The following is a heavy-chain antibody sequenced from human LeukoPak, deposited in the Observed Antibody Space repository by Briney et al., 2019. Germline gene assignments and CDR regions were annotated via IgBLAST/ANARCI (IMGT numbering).Heavy chain of an antibody. Sequence: PGGSQRLSCAASGLIISNYWMHWVRQAPGKGLVWVARINSEGSGTTYADSVKGRFTISRDNAKNSLYLQMSNLRAEDTAVYFCARGGGLDVWGQGATVTVSS. J-gene: IGHJ6*02. CDR2: INSEGSGT. CDR3: ARGGGLDV. V-gene: IGHV3-74*01. CDR1: GLIISNYW. D-gene: IGHD3-16*01.